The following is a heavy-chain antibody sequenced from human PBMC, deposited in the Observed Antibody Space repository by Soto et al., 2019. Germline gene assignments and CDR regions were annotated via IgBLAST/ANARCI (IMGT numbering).Heavy chain of an antibody. CDR1: GYTFTSYD. Sequence: GASVKVSCKASGYTFTSYDINWVRQATGQGLEWMGWMNPNSGNTGYAQKFQGRVTMTRNTSISTAYMELSSLRSEDTAVYYCARRMGFWSVNYGMDVWGQGTTVTVSS. V-gene: IGHV1-8*01. CDR3: ARRMGFWSVNYGMDV. J-gene: IGHJ6*02. D-gene: IGHD3-3*01. CDR2: MNPNSGNT.